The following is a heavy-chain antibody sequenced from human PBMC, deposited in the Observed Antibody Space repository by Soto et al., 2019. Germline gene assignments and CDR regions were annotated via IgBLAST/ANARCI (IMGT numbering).Heavy chain of an antibody. CDR2: IYYSGST. CDR1: GGSISSYY. D-gene: IGHD5-18*01. CDR3: AREGGYSYGQGYYFDY. V-gene: IGHV4-59*01. J-gene: IGHJ4*02. Sequence: QVQLQESGPGLVKPSETLSLTCTVSGGSISSYYWSWIRQPPGKGLEWIGYIYYSGSTNYNPSLKSRVTISVDTSKNPFSLKLSSVTAADTAVYYCAREGGYSYGQGYYFDYWGQGTLVTVSS.